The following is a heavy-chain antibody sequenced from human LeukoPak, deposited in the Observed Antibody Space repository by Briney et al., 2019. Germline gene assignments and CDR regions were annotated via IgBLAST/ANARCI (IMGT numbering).Heavy chain of an antibody. J-gene: IGHJ4*02. D-gene: IGHD1-26*01. Sequence: PGGSLRLSCAASGFTFSSYSMNWVRQAPGKGLEWVSYISSSSSTIYYADSVKGRFTISRDNAKNSLYLQMNSLRAEDTAVYYCARDSHYYPFDYWGQGTLVTVSS. CDR2: ISSSSSTI. CDR1: GFTFSSYS. V-gene: IGHV3-48*01. CDR3: ARDSHYYPFDY.